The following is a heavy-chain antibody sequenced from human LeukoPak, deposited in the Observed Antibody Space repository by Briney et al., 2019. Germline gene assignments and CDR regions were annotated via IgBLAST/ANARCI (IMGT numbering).Heavy chain of an antibody. Sequence: HTGGSRRLSCAASGFTFSSYAMNWVRQAPGKGLEWVAFIRYDGSNKYYADSVKGRFTISRDNVKNSLYLQMNSLRAEDTAVYHCARGTMPSYDILTASHYFDSWGQGTLVTVSS. CDR1: GFTFSSYA. CDR2: IRYDGSNK. CDR3: ARGTMPSYDILTASHYFDS. J-gene: IGHJ4*02. V-gene: IGHV3-30*02. D-gene: IGHD3-9*01.